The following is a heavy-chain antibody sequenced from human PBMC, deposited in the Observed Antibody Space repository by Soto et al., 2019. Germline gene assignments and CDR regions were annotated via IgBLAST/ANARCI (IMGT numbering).Heavy chain of an antibody. CDR3: ARAKFESTGWHQFDI. CDR2: VSHSGNT. CDR1: GASFTCHF. Sequence: SDTPDIGCTVSGASFTCHFWSGVRQPPGKGLEWIGEVSHSGNTKYYPSVRSRVTLSVDSSKNQISLALTSVTAADTAVYYCARAKFESTGWHQFDIWGQGTLVTV. J-gene: IGHJ4*02. V-gene: IGHV4-34*01. D-gene: IGHD7-27*01.